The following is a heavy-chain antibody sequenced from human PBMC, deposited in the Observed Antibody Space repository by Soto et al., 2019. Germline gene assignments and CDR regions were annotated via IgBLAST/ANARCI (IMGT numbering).Heavy chain of an antibody. V-gene: IGHV1-3*04. CDR2: INTGNGDT. J-gene: IGHJ5*02. CDR3: ARDREYSSTWQLPRFDP. Sequence: ASVKVSCKASGYTFTSYAMHWVRQAPGQRIEWMGWINTGNGDTKYSQKFQGRVTITRDTSASTAYMELSGLRSEDTAVYYCARDREYSSTWQLPRFDPWGQGTLVTV. CDR1: GYTFTSYA. D-gene: IGHD6-13*01.